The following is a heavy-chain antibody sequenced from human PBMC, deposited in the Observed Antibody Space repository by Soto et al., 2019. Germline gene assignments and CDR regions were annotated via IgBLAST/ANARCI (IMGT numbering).Heavy chain of an antibody. V-gene: IGHV3-21*01. CDR1: GFTFSSYS. CDR2: ISSSSSYI. J-gene: IGHJ6*02. CDR3: ARGRTDVGYYYYGMDV. D-gene: IGHD3-10*02. Sequence: GGSLRLSCAASGFTFSSYSMNWVRQAPGKGLEWVSSISSSSSYIYYADSVKGRFTISRDNAKNSLYLQMNSLRAEDTAGYYCARGRTDVGYYYYGMDVWGQGTTVTVSS.